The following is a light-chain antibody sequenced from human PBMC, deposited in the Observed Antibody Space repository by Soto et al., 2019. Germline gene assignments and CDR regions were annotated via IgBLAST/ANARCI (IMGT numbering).Light chain of an antibody. CDR3: QSYDSSLSGYYV. V-gene: IGLV1-40*01. CDR2: GNS. J-gene: IGLJ1*01. CDR1: SSNIGAGYD. Sequence: QSVLTQPPSVSVAPGQRVTISCTGSSSNIGAGYDVHWYQQLPGTAPKLLIYGNSNRPSGVPDRFSGSKSGTSASLAITGLQAEYEADYYCQSYDSSLSGYYVFGTGTKLTVL.